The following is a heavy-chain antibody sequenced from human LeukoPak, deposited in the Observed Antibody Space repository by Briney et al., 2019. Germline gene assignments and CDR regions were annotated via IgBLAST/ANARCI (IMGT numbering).Heavy chain of an antibody. D-gene: IGHD6-19*01. J-gene: IGHJ4*02. Sequence: GGSLRLSCAASGFTFSSYSMNWVRQGPGKGLEWLSSISSSSSYIYYADSVKGRFTISRDNAKNSLYLQMNSLRAEDTAVYYCARRAEGEQWLVQRDYYFDCWGQGTLVTVSS. CDR1: GFTFSSYS. V-gene: IGHV3-21*01. CDR3: ARRAEGEQWLVQRDYYFDC. CDR2: ISSSSSYI.